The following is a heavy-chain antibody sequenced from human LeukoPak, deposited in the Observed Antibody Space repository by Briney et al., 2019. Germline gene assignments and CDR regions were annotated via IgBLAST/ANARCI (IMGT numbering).Heavy chain of an antibody. CDR3: ARDRRGINWFDP. V-gene: IGHV1-69*05. CDR2: IIPIFGTA. J-gene: IGHJ5*02. D-gene: IGHD2/OR15-2a*01. Sequence: GASVKVSCKASGCTFSSYAISWVRQAPGQGLEWMGGIIPIFGTANYAQKFQGRVTITTDESTSTAYMELSSLRSEDTAVYYCARDRRGINWFDPWGQGTLVTVSS. CDR1: GCTFSSYA.